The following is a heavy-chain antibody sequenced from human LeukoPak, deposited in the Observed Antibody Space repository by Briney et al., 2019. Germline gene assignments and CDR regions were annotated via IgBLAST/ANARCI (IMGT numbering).Heavy chain of an antibody. V-gene: IGHV3-33*06. CDR3: AKDFLWFGELGGGYFDN. CDR2: IWYDGSNK. Sequence: PGRSLRLSCAASGVTFSSYGMHWVRQAPGKGLEWVAVIWYDGSNKYYADSVKGRFTISRDNSKNTLYLQMNSLRAEDTAVYYCAKDFLWFGELGGGYFDNWGQGTLVTVSS. CDR1: GVTFSSYG. J-gene: IGHJ4*02. D-gene: IGHD3-10*01.